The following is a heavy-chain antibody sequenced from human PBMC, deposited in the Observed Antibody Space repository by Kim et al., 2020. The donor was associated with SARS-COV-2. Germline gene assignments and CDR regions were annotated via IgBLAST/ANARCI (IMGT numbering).Heavy chain of an antibody. CDR1: GGSFSGYY. J-gene: IGHJ5*02. V-gene: IGHV4-34*01. CDR2: INHSGST. CDR3: ARGLPPITMVRGVMTGYWVDP. Sequence: SETLSLTCAVYGGSFSGYYWSWIRQPPGKGLEWIGEINHSGSTNYNPSLKSRVTISVDTSKNQFSLKLSSVTAADTAVYYCARGLPPITMVRGVMTGYWVDPGGQETLVTVSS. D-gene: IGHD3-10*01.